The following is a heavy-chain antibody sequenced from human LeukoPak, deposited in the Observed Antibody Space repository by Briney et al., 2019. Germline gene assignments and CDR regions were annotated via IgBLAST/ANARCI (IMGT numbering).Heavy chain of an antibody. CDR3: ARAPRIIVVVPAANAPGAFDI. CDR2: IYYSWST. Sequence: PSQTLSLTCTVSGGSISSGDYYWSWIRQPPGKGLEWIGYIYYSWSTYYNPSLKSRVTISVDTSKNQFSLKLSSVTAADTAVYYCARAPRIIVVVPAANAPGAFDIWGQGTMVTVSS. CDR1: GGSISSGDYY. J-gene: IGHJ3*02. V-gene: IGHV4-30-4*08. D-gene: IGHD2-2*01.